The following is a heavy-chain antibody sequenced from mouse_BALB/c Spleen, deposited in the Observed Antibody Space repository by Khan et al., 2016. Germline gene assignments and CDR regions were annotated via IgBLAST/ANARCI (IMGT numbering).Heavy chain of an antibody. CDR3: ARRGNYDGFYFDY. Sequence: EVQLQESGPGLVKPSQSLSLTCAITGYSITSDYTWNWIRQFPGNKLEWMGYIRYSGGTSYNPSLKSRISITRDTSKNQFFLQLNSVTTEDTATSYSARRGNYDGFYFDYWGQGTTLTVSS. CDR1: GYSITSDYT. CDR2: IRYSGGT. J-gene: IGHJ2*01. D-gene: IGHD2-4*01. V-gene: IGHV3-2*02.